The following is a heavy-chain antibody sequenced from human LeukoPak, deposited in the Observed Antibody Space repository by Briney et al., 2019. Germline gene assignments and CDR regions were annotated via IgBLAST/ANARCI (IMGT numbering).Heavy chain of an antibody. CDR1: GFTVSSNY. V-gene: IGHV3-48*01. CDR3: ARAKTGGPLTWYFDL. J-gene: IGHJ2*01. D-gene: IGHD2-15*01. Sequence: PGGSLRLSCAASGFTVSSNYMSWVRQAPGKGLEWLSLISSSGLTIFNADPVKGRFTISRDNAKNSLYLQINSLRVEDTALYYCARAKTGGPLTWYFDLWGRGTLVTVSS. CDR2: ISSSGLTI.